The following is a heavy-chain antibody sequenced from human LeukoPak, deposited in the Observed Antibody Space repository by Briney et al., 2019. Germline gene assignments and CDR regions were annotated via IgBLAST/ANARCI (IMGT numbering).Heavy chain of an antibody. CDR2: IYTSGST. J-gene: IGHJ4*02. D-gene: IGHD3-10*01. Sequence: SETLSLTYIVCVGSISSYYWSWMRQPRGKGLEGVGYIYTSGSTNYYHSLKSRVTISVDTPKNQFYLKLSSVNAEDTAVYYCARSPLMVRPQAYYFDYWGQGTLVTVSS. CDR3: ARSPLMVRPQAYYFDY. V-gene: IGHV4-4*09. CDR1: VGSISSYY.